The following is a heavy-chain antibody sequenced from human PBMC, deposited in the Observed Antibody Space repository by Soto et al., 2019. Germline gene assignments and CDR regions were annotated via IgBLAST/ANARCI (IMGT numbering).Heavy chain of an antibody. D-gene: IGHD3-22*01. J-gene: IGHJ3*02. CDR1: GYTFTSYG. CDR3: ASRGGGAYYYDSSGYSNDAFDI. Sequence: ASVKVSCKASGYTFTSYGISWVRQAPGQGLEWMGWISAYNGNTNYAQKLQGRVTMTTDTSTSTAYMELRSLRSDDTAVYYCASRGGGAYYYDSSGYSNDAFDIWGQGXMVTV. V-gene: IGHV1-18*01. CDR2: ISAYNGNT.